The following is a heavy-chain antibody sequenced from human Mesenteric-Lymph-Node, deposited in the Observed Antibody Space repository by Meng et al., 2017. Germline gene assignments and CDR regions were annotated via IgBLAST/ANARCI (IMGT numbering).Heavy chain of an antibody. Sequence: QGALVGPGGGVVQPGGALRLSVAASGFTFSSYGMHWVRQAPGKGLEWVAVIWYDGSNKYYADSVKGRFTISRDNSKNTLYLQMNSLRAEDTAVYYCARVVIAAAGTSFDYWGQGTLVTVSS. J-gene: IGHJ4*02. D-gene: IGHD6-13*01. CDR2: IWYDGSNK. CDR3: ARVVIAAAGTSFDY. V-gene: IGHV3-33*01. CDR1: GFTFSSYG.